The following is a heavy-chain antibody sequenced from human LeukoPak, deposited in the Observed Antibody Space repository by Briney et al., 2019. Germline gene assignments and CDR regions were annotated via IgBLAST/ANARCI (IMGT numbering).Heavy chain of an antibody. CDR1: GFAFSSYA. Sequence: GSLRLSCAASGFAFSSYAMNWVRQPPGKGLEWIGSIYYSGSTYYNPSLKSRVTISVDTSKNQFSLKLSSVTAADTAVYYCARPNGSGGDWGQGTLVTVPS. V-gene: IGHV4-39*01. D-gene: IGHD3-10*01. CDR3: ARPNGSGGD. J-gene: IGHJ4*02. CDR2: IYYSGST.